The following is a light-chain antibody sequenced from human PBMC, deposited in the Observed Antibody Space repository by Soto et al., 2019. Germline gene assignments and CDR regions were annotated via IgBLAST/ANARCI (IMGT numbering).Light chain of an antibody. Sequence: QSALTQPPSASGAPGESVTMSFTGSSGDIGAFKYVSWFQQLPGKAPKLIIYEVTERPSGVPGRFSGSKSDNTASLTVAGLQPDDEATYFCSAYAGFNNLLFGGGTKLTVL. CDR3: SAYAGFNNLL. J-gene: IGLJ2*01. CDR2: EVT. CDR1: SGDIGAFKY. V-gene: IGLV2-8*01.